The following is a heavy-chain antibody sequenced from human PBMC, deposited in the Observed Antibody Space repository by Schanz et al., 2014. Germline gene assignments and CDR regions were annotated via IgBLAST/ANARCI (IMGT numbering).Heavy chain of an antibody. CDR1: GGTFTSYA. Sequence: QVQLVQSGAEVRKPGSSVRVSCKASGGTFTSYAFSWVRQAPGQGLEWMGRIIPILGVANYAQKFQGRVTITADKSTSTAYMELSNLRSEDTAVYYCARAGQDYSDSSGYATYYFGNWGQGTLVTVSS. CDR3: ARAGQDYSDSSGYATYYFGN. J-gene: IGHJ4*02. CDR2: IIPILGVA. D-gene: IGHD3-22*01. V-gene: IGHV1-69*04.